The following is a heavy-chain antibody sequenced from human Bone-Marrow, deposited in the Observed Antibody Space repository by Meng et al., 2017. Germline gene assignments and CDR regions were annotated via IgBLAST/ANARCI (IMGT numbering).Heavy chain of an antibody. CDR3: AKASRLRTYYFDY. CDR2: ISWNSGSI. Sequence: SLKISCAASGFTFDDYAMHWVRQAPGKGLEWVSGISWNSGSIGYADSVKGRFTISRDNAKNSLYLQMNSLRAEDTALYYCAKASRLRTYYFDYWGQGTLVTVSS. D-gene: IGHD4-17*01. J-gene: IGHJ4*02. V-gene: IGHV3-9*01. CDR1: GFTFDDYA.